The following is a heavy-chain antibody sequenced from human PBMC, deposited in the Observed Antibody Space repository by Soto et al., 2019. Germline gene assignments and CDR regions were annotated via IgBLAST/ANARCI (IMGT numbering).Heavy chain of an antibody. D-gene: IGHD3-9*01. CDR3: ASEKNGYYEILTYSHNDFHI. CDR2: INHSGST. J-gene: IGHJ3*02. V-gene: IGHV4-34*01. Sequence: IRQPPGKGLEWIGEINHSGSTKYNPSLRSRVTVSVDTSKHQFSLKLSSVTAADTALYYCASEKNGYYEILTYSHNDFHIWGQGTMVTVSS.